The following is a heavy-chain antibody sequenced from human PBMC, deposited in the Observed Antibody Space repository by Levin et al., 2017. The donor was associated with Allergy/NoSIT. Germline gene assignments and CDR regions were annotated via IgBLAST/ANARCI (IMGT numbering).Heavy chain of an antibody. Sequence: GGSLRLSCGGSGFTFSSYTMSWVRQAPGKGLEWVSGISRRGESIYYRDSVRGRFTISRDNSNNTLFLQLSSLRADDTAVYYCVKGTRTITPDAFDVWGQGTRVTVSA. V-gene: IGHV3-23*01. J-gene: IGHJ3*01. CDR2: ISRRGESI. CDR3: VKGTRTITPDAFDV. D-gene: IGHD2-15*01. CDR1: GFTFSSYT.